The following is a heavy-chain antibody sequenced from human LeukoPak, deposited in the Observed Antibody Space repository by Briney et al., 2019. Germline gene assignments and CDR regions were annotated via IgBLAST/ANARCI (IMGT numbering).Heavy chain of an antibody. CDR2: IIPIFGTA. CDR1: GGTFSSYA. Sequence: SVKVSCKASGGTFSSYAISWVRQAPGQGLEWMGGIIPIFGTANYAQKFQGRVTITADKSTSTAYMEVSSLRSEGTAVYYCASREYDSSNYYLYYFDYWGQGTLVTVSS. J-gene: IGHJ4*02. D-gene: IGHD3-22*01. CDR3: ASREYDSSNYYLYYFDY. V-gene: IGHV1-69*06.